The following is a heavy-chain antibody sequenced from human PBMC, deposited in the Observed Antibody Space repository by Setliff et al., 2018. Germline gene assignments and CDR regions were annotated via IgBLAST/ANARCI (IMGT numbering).Heavy chain of an antibody. V-gene: IGHV3-21*01. CDR2: ATTSGTYS. CDR1: GFSFRTYA. J-gene: IGHJ5*01. Sequence: GGSLRLSCAASGFSFRTYAMTWVRQAPGKGLEWVSTATTSGTYSYYADSVKGRFTISRDNAKNSLFLQMNTLRAEDTAIYYCASRRTGPGGWFDYWGQGTLVTVSS. D-gene: IGHD1-26*01. CDR3: ASRRTGPGGWFDY.